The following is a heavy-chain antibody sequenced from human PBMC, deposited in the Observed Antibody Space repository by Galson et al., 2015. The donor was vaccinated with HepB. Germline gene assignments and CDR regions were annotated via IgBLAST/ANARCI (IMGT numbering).Heavy chain of an antibody. CDR2: ISVYNDNT. D-gene: IGHD6-6*01. V-gene: IGHV1-18*01. Sequence: SVKVSCKASGYTFTNYGFSWVRQAPGQGLEWMGWISVYNDNTDYPQKLQGRVTMTTDTSTRTAYMELRSLRYDDTAMYYCARYSSSLYSYAMDVWGLGTTVTVSS. CDR1: GYTFTNYG. CDR3: ARYSSSLYSYAMDV. J-gene: IGHJ6*02.